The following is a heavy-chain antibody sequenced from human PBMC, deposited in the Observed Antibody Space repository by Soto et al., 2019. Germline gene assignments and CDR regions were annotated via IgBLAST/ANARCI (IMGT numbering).Heavy chain of an antibody. Sequence: QVQLQESGPGLVKPSETLSLTCTVSGGSVSSGSYYWSWLRQPPGKGLEWIGYIYYSGSTNYTPSLKSRVTISVDTSKNQFSLKLSSVTAADTAVYYCARDFFDYDSSGYYGFYYWGQGTLVTVSS. CDR2: IYYSGST. J-gene: IGHJ4*02. V-gene: IGHV4-61*01. D-gene: IGHD3-22*01. CDR1: GGSVSSGSYY. CDR3: ARDFFDYDSSGYYGFYY.